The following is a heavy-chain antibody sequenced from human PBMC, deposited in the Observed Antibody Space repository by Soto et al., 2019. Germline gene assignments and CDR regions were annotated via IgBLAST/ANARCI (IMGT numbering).Heavy chain of an antibody. V-gene: IGHV4-34*01. D-gene: IGHD6-19*01. Sequence: PSETLSLTCAVYGGSFSGYYWSWIRQPPGKGLEWIGEINHSGSTNYNPSLKSRVTISVDTSKNQFSLKLSSVTAADTAVLYCGFGGTAGAGRELYYFDYWRQVTLVIVSS. CDR3: GFGGTAGAGRELYYFDY. CDR1: GGSFSGYY. J-gene: IGHJ4*02. CDR2: INHSGST.